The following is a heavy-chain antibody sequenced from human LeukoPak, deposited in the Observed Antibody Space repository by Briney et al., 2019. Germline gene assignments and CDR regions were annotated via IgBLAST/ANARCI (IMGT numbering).Heavy chain of an antibody. CDR2: TYYRSKWYN. J-gene: IGHJ6*02. CDR3: AREYSYGYVATYYYYGMDV. CDR1: GDSVSSNSAA. Sequence: SQTLSLTCAISGDSVSSNSAAWNWIRQSPSRGLEWLGRTYYRSKWYNDYAVSVKSRITINPDTSKNQFSLQLNSVTPEDTAVYYCAREYSYGYVATYYYYGMDVWGQGTTVTVSS. D-gene: IGHD5-18*01. V-gene: IGHV6-1*01.